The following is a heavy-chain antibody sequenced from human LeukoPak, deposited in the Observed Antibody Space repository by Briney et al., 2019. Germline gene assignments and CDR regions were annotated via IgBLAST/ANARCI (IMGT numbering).Heavy chain of an antibody. Sequence: ASVKVSCKASGYTFTGYYMHWVRQAPGQRLEWMGWINPNSGGTNYAQKFQGRVTMTRDTSISTAYMELSRLRSDDTAVYYCARDQRSRVWFGEFFLGYDYWGQGALVTVSS. CDR2: INPNSGGT. CDR1: GYTFTGYY. V-gene: IGHV1-2*02. J-gene: IGHJ4*02. D-gene: IGHD3-10*01. CDR3: ARDQRSRVWFGEFFLGYDY.